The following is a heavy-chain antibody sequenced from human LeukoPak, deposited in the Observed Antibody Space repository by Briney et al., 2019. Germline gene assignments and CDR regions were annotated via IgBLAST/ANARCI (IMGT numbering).Heavy chain of an antibody. CDR3: ARVGGWDYFDY. CDR1: GYTFTIYA. V-gene: IGHV1-3*01. CDR2: INAGNGNT. J-gene: IGHJ4*02. D-gene: IGHD6-19*01. Sequence: GASVKVSCKASGYTFTIYAMHWVRQAPGQRLEWMGWINAGNGNTKYSQKFQGRVTITRDTSASTAYMELSSLRSEDTAVYYCARVGGWDYFDYWGQGTLVTVSS.